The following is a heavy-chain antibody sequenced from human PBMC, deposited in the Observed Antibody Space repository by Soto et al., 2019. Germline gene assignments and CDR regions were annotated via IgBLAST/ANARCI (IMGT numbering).Heavy chain of an antibody. Sequence: QVQLQQWGAGLLKPSETLSLTCAVYGGSFSGYYWSWIRQPPGKGLEWIGDINHSGSTNYNPSLNSRVHISVDTAKVQLSRKPSSVTAADPAVYYCARVGGDFYDSSGYYGSEFDYWGQGTLVTVSS. CDR2: INHSGST. CDR1: GGSFSGYY. CDR3: ARVGGDFYDSSGYYGSEFDY. D-gene: IGHD3-22*01. J-gene: IGHJ4*02. V-gene: IGHV4-34*01.